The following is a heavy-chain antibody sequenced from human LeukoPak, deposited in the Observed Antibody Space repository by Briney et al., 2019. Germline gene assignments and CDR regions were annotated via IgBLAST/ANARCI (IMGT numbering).Heavy chain of an antibody. Sequence: GGSLRLSCAASGFTVSSNYMSWVRQAPGKGLEWVSVIYSGGSTYYADSVKGRFTISRDNSQNTLFLQMNSLRAEDTAVYYCARAAANYYYGMDVWGQGTTVTVSS. V-gene: IGHV3-66*01. CDR3: ARAAANYYYGMDV. CDR1: GFTVSSNY. J-gene: IGHJ6*02. D-gene: IGHD5-18*01. CDR2: IYSGGST.